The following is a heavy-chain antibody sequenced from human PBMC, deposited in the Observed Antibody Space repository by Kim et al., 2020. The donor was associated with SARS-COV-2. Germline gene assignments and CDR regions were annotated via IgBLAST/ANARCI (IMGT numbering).Heavy chain of an antibody. CDR2: VYPNDGST. CDR3: ARDLEGFDY. D-gene: IGHD1-1*01. Sequence: ASVKVSCKTSGYGFTSNYLHWVRLAPGQGLEWMGMVYPNDGSTTYAQKFQGRVTMTSDTPTRTGYMELSSLTSEDTAVYYCARDLEGFDYWGQGTLVTDSS. J-gene: IGHJ4*02. CDR1: GYGFTSNY. V-gene: IGHV1-46*01.